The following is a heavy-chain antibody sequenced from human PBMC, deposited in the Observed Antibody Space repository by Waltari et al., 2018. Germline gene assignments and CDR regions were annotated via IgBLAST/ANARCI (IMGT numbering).Heavy chain of an antibody. V-gene: IGHV1-8*03. Sequence: QVQLVQSGAEVKKPGASVKVSCKASGNTFTSSDINWVRQATGQGLEWMGWVNPNSGNTGYAQKFQGRVTITRNTSISTAYMELSSLRSEDTAVYYCAREDYSNYDAFDIWGQGTMVTVSS. CDR3: AREDYSNYDAFDI. CDR2: VNPNSGNT. CDR1: GNTFTSSD. J-gene: IGHJ3*02. D-gene: IGHD2-15*01.